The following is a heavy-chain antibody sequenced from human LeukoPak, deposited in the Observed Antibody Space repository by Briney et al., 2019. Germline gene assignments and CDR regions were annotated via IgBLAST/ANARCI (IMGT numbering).Heavy chain of an antibody. CDR2: INSDGSTT. CDR3: ARVGASTGAY. D-gene: IGHD1-26*01. J-gene: IGHJ4*02. V-gene: IGHV3-74*03. CDR1: GFTFSSNW. Sequence: GGSLRLSCAASGFTFSSNWMQWARQAPGKGLVWVSRINSDGSTTTYADSVKGRFTISRDNAKNTLYLQMNSLRPEDTAVYYCARVGASTGAYWGQGTLVTVSS.